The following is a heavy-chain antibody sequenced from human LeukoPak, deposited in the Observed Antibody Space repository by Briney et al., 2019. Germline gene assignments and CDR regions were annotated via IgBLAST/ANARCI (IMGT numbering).Heavy chain of an antibody. CDR3: AKDATIAVAAPYGWFGP. J-gene: IGHJ5*02. CDR2: ISYDGSNK. Sequence: GGSLRLSCAASGFTFSSYAMHWVRQAPGKGLEWVAVISYDGSNKYYADSVKGRFTISRDNSKNTLYLQMNSLRAEDTAVYYCAKDATIAVAAPYGWFGPWGQGTLVTVSS. D-gene: IGHD6-19*01. V-gene: IGHV3-30-3*01. CDR1: GFTFSSYA.